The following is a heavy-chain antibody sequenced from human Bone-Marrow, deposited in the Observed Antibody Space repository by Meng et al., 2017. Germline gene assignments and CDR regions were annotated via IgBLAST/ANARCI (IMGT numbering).Heavy chain of an antibody. J-gene: IGHJ3*02. D-gene: IGHD3-3*01. V-gene: IGHV3-33*01. CDR1: GFTFNAYG. CDR2: IWYDASET. CDR3: ARDGLRFLEWYVPHDAFDI. Sequence: GESLKISCETSGFTFNAYGMHWVRQAPGKGLEWVALIWYDASETYYADSVKGRFTISRDNSKNTLFLEMNSLRAEDTAVYYCARDGLRFLEWYVPHDAFDIWGQGTMVTVSS.